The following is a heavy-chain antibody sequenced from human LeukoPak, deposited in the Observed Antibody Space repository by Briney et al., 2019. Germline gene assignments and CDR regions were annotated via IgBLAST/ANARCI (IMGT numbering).Heavy chain of an antibody. Sequence: ASVKVSCKTSGHTFTSYGITWVRQAPGQGLEWMGWISAYNGVTNYAQKFQGRVAMTIDTSTTTAYMELRSLKSDDTAVYYCARFKFEWDKNWFDPWGQGILVTVSS. CDR3: ARFKFEWDKNWFDP. CDR1: GHTFTSYG. V-gene: IGHV1-18*01. J-gene: IGHJ5*02. CDR2: ISAYNGVT. D-gene: IGHD1-26*01.